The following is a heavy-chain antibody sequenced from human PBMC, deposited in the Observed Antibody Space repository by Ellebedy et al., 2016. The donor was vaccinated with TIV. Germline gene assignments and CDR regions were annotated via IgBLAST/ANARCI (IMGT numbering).Heavy chain of an antibody. V-gene: IGHV1-3*01. CDR1: GYTFTTYS. J-gene: IGHJ3*02. Sequence: AASVKVSCKPSGYTFTTYSIHWLRQAPGQRLEWMGWINAGNGLTKSSEKFQGRVTLTRDTSASIVYMDLSSLTSEDTAVYYCARRYDYYGLDIWGQGTMVTVSS. CDR2: INAGNGLT. CDR3: ARRYDYYGLDI. D-gene: IGHD4/OR15-4a*01.